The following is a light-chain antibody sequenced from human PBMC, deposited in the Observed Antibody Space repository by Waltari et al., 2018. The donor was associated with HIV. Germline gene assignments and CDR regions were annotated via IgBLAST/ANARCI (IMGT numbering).Light chain of an antibody. CDR3: QQYFYAPQT. CDR1: QSVFYKSYKRDY. Sequence: DIVMTKYPESLVVSLGERATIKCRSSQSVFYKSYKRDYLAWYQHKPGQPPKLHAYWASTRAAGVPDRFTGSGSGTNFTLTISSLQAEDVAVYYCQQYFYAPQTFGQGTKVEIK. V-gene: IGKV4-1*01. J-gene: IGKJ1*01. CDR2: WAS.